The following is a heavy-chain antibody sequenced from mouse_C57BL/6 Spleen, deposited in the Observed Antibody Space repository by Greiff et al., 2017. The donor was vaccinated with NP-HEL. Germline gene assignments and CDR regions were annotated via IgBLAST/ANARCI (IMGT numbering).Heavy chain of an antibody. CDR3: ASLWYFDV. J-gene: IGHJ1*03. CDR2: IDPSDSYT. CDR1: GYTFTSYW. Sequence: VQLQQPGAELVMPGASVKLSCKASGYTFTSYWMHWVKQRPGQGLEWIGEIDPSDSYTTYNQKFKGKSTLTVDKSSSTADMQLSSLTSEDSAVYYCASLWYFDVWGTGTTVTVSS. V-gene: IGHV1-69*01.